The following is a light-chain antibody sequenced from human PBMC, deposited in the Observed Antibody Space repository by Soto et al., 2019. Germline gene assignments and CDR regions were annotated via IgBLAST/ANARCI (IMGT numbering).Light chain of an antibody. Sequence: DIQMTQSPSTLSASVGDRVTITCRASQSISSWLAWYQQKPGKAPKLLIYDASSLESGVPSRFSGSGSGTEFTLTISSLPPDDFATYYCQQYNSYSQTFGQGTKLEIK. CDR1: QSISSW. CDR3: QQYNSYSQT. V-gene: IGKV1-5*01. J-gene: IGKJ2*01. CDR2: DAS.